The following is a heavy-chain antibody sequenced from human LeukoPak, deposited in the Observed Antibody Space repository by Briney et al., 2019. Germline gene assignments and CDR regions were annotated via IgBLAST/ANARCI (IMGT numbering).Heavy chain of an antibody. Sequence: PGESLKISCKGSGYSFTSYWISWVRQMPGKGLEWMGRIDPSDSYTNYSPSFQGHVTISADKSISTAYLQWSSLKASDTVMYYCARQSQTDNWFDPWGQGTLVTVSS. CDR1: GYSFTSYW. J-gene: IGHJ5*02. CDR2: IDPSDSYT. CDR3: ARQSQTDNWFDP. V-gene: IGHV5-10-1*01.